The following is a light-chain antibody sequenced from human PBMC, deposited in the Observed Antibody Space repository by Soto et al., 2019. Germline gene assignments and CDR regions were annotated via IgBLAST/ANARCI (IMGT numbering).Light chain of an antibody. CDR2: GAS. V-gene: IGKV3-15*01. CDR3: QQYNIWPPWT. CDR1: QSVSSN. Sequence: EIVMTQSPATLSVSPGERATLSCRASQSVSSNLAWYQQKPGQAPRLLIYGASTRATGIPARFSGSGSGTEFTLTISSLQSEDFVVYYCQQYNIWPPWTFGQGAKVEI. J-gene: IGKJ1*01.